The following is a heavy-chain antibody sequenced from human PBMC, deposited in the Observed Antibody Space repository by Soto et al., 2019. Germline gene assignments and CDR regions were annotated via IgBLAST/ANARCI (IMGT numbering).Heavy chain of an antibody. CDR1: GYTLNELS. Sequence: GDSVNVCCKVSGYTLNELSMHWFRRAAGQGLELMGGFDPEDGETIYAQKFQGIVTMTEDTSTDTAYMELSSLRSEDTAVYYCAGVGRANDYYDSSGPFAEWGQGTLVTVSS. J-gene: IGHJ4*02. V-gene: IGHV1-24*01. CDR3: AGVGRANDYYDSSGPFAE. CDR2: FDPEDGET. D-gene: IGHD3-22*01.